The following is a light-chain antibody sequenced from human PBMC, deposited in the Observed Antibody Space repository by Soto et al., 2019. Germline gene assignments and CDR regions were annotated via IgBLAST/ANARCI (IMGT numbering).Light chain of an antibody. CDR1: LRISNY. J-gene: IGKJ4*01. Sequence: DIQMTQSPSTLSASLGERATLTCRASLRISNYLAWYQQKPGQAPKLLIYGASTMHAGIPSRFSGSGSGTEFTLTISSLQSEDVAVYYCQKYNNCPCTFGKGTKVEIK. CDR2: GAS. V-gene: IGKV1-27*01. CDR3: QKYNNCPCT.